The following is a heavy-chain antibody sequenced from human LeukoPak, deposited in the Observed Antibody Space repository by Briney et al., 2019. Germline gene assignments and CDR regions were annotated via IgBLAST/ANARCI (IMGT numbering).Heavy chain of an antibody. D-gene: IGHD1-26*01. CDR1: GFTFSSYG. CDR3: AKLRRATTDYFDY. V-gene: IGHV3-23*01. J-gene: IGHJ4*02. Sequence: GGSLRLSCAASGFTFSSYGMSWVRQAPGKGLEWVSAISGSGGSTYYADSVKGRFTISRDNSKNTLYLQMNSLRAEDTAVYYCAKLRRATTDYFDYWGQGTLVTVSS. CDR2: ISGSGGST.